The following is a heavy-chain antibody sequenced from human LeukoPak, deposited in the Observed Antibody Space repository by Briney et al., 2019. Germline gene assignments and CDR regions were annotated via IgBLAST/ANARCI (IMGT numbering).Heavy chain of an antibody. CDR1: GGSISSYY. D-gene: IGHD4-11*01. V-gene: IGHV4-4*07. CDR2: IYTSGST. J-gene: IGHJ6*03. Sequence: SETLCLTCTVSGGSISSYYWSWIRQPAGKGLEWIGRIYTSGSTNYNPSLKSRVTMSVDTSKNQFSLKLSSVTAADTAVYYCARNRGSTVTTDHYYYYYMDVWGKGTTVTVSS. CDR3: ARNRGSTVTTDHYYYYYMDV.